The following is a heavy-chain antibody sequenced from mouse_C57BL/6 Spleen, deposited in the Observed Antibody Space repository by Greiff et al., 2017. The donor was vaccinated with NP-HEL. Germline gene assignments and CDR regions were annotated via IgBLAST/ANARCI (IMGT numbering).Heavy chain of an antibody. D-gene: IGHD2-1*01. J-gene: IGHJ2*01. CDR1: GYAFSSSW. CDR2: IYPGDGDT. V-gene: IGHV1-82*01. CDR3: ARDVIYYGNYSDY. Sequence: QVQLQQSGPELVKPGASVKISCKASGYAFSSSWMNWVKQRPGKGLEWIGRIYPGDGDTNYNGKFKGKATLTADKASSIAYMQLSSLTSEDSAVYFCARDVIYYGNYSDYWGQGTTLTVSS.